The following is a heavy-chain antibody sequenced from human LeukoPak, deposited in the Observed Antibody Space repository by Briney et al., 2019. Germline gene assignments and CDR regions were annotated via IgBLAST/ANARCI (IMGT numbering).Heavy chain of an antibody. D-gene: IGHD6-19*01. V-gene: IGHV1-2*02. Sequence: ASVKVSCKASGYTFTGYYMHWVRQAPGQGLEWMGWINPNSGGTNYAQKFQERVTITRDMSTSTAYMELSSLRSEDTAVYYCAADPGGSSGNSPGYWGQGTLVTVSS. J-gene: IGHJ4*02. CDR3: AADPGGSSGNSPGY. CDR1: GYTFTGYY. CDR2: INPNSGGT.